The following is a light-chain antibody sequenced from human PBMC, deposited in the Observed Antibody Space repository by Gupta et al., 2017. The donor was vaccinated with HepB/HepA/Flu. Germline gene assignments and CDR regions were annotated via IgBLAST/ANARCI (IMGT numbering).Light chain of an antibody. CDR1: QGIRND. V-gene: IGKV1-6*01. Sequence: AIQMTQSPSSLSASVGDRVTITCRASQGIRNDLGWYQQKPGKAPSLLMYGSSRLQSGVPSRFSGSGSGTDFTLTISSLQPEDFATYYCRQDDNYPRTFGQGTKVEIK. CDR3: RQDDNYPRT. CDR2: GSS. J-gene: IGKJ1*01.